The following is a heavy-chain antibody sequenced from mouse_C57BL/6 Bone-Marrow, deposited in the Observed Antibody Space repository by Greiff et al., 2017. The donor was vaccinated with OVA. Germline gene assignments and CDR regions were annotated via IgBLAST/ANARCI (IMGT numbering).Heavy chain of an antibody. CDR3: ASCGYYSWFAY. V-gene: IGHV1-64*01. J-gene: IGHJ3*01. Sequence: QVQLQQPGAELVKPGASVKLSCKASGYTFTSYWMHWVKQRPGQGLEWIGMIHPNSGSTNYNEKFKSKATLTVDKSSSTAYMQLSSLTSEDSAVYYCASCGYYSWFAYWGQGTLVTVSA. CDR1: GYTFTSYW. CDR2: IHPNSGST. D-gene: IGHD2-3*01.